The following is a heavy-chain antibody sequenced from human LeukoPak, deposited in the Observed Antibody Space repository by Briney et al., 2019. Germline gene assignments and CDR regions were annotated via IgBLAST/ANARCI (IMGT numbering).Heavy chain of an antibody. Sequence: AGGSLRLSCAASGFTFTNYAMHWVRQAPGKGLEWVAVISYDGSNKYYADSVKGRFTISRDNAKNSLYLQMNSLRAEDTAVYYCARGLYYDILTGSHRVGYYWGQGTLVTVSS. CDR1: GFTFTNYA. CDR2: ISYDGSNK. D-gene: IGHD3-9*01. J-gene: IGHJ4*02. CDR3: ARGLYYDILTGSHRVGYY. V-gene: IGHV3-30*07.